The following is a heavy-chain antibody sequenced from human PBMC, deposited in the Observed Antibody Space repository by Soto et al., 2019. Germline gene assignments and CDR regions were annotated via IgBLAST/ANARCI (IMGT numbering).Heavy chain of an antibody. V-gene: IGHV3-15*01. D-gene: IGHD5-12*01. CDR1: GFTFANAW. CDR2: MKSMTDAGTT. CDR3: LTERGAGSYNGPSRQDR. Sequence: EVQLAQSGGGLVKPGESLTLSCALSGFTFANAWMSWVRQAPGKGLEWVGRMKSMTDAGTTDLAAPVKGRFSISRDESKSTGYLRMTNVQVADTALYYCLTERGAGSYNGPSRQDRWGQGTLVTVSS. J-gene: IGHJ5*02.